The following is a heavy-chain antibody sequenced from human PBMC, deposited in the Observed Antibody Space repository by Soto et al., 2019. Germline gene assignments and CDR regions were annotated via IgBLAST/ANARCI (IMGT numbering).Heavy chain of an antibody. CDR3: ARGDRFRCSGDRCFSDGLFLS. J-gene: IGHJ5*02. CDR1: GFTFGIYS. Sequence: EVQLVESGGGLVQRGGSLRLSCAASGFTFGIYSMNWVRQAPGKGLEWISYINGSSSTMYYADSVKGRFIISRDNADNGLYLQMNSLRDADTAVYYCARGDRFRCSGDRCFSDGLFLSWGQGTLVTVSS. V-gene: IGHV3-48*02. CDR2: INGSSSTM. D-gene: IGHD2-15*01.